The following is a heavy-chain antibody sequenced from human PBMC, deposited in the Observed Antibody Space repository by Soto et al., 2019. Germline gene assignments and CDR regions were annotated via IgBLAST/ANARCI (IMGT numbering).Heavy chain of an antibody. D-gene: IGHD6-19*01. CDR1: GFTFSSYS. Sequence: GGSLRLSCAASGFTFSSYSMNWVRQAPGKGLEWVSSISSSSSYIYYADSVKGRFTISRDNAKNSLYLQMNSLRAEDTAVYYCARDRSEQWLVTGAFDIWGQGKMVTVS. V-gene: IGHV3-21*01. CDR3: ARDRSEQWLVTGAFDI. CDR2: ISSSSSYI. J-gene: IGHJ3*02.